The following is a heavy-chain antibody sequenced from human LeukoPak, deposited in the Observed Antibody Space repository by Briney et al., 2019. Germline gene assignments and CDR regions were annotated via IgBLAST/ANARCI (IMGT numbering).Heavy chain of an antibody. Sequence: PSETLSLTCAVYGGSFSGYYWSWIRQPPGKGLEWIGEINHSGSTNYNPSLKSRVTISVDTSKNQFSLKLSSVTAADTAVYYCARGFGLWFGELLFGPGWWFDPWGQGTLVTVSS. CDR3: ARGFGLWFGELLFGPGWWFDP. J-gene: IGHJ5*02. D-gene: IGHD3-10*01. CDR2: INHSGST. CDR1: GGSFSGYY. V-gene: IGHV4-34*01.